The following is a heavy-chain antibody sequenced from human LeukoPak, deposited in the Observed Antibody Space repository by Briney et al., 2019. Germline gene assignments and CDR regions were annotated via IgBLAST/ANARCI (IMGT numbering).Heavy chain of an antibody. CDR1: GFTFSSYA. V-gene: IGHV3-23*01. CDR3: AKDRDSSGWYNTFDY. J-gene: IGHJ4*02. D-gene: IGHD6-19*01. CDR2: ISGSGGST. Sequence: TGGSLRLSCAASGFTFSSYAMSWVRQAPGKGLEWVSAISGSGGSTYYADSVKGRFTISRDNSKNTLYLQMNSLRAEDTAVYYCAKDRDSSGWYNTFDYWGQGTLVTVSS.